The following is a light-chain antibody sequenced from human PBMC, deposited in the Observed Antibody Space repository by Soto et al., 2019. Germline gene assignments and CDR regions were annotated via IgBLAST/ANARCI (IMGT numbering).Light chain of an antibody. CDR1: RSVGSN. CDR2: GAS. CDR3: QQINEWPYT. V-gene: IGKV3-15*01. Sequence: EIVLTQSPDTLSVSPGERVTLSCRASRSVGSNLAWYQQKSGRAPRLLIHGASTRATGVPARVSGSGSGTEFTLTISSLQSEDFAVYYCQQINEWPYTFGQGTQLEIK. J-gene: IGKJ2*01.